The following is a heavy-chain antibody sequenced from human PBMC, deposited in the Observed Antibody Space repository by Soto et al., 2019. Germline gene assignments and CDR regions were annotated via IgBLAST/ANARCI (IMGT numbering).Heavy chain of an antibody. V-gene: IGHV4-34*01. CDR3: ARESWTIRGAGGFDP. Sequence: SETLSLTCAVYGVSFSGYYWSWIRQPPGKGLEWIGEINHSGSNNYNPSLKSRVTIAVDTSKNQFALKLSSGTAADTAVYYCARESWTIRGAGGFDPWGQGTPVTVYS. CDR2: INHSGSN. D-gene: IGHD3-10*01. J-gene: IGHJ5*02. CDR1: GVSFSGYY.